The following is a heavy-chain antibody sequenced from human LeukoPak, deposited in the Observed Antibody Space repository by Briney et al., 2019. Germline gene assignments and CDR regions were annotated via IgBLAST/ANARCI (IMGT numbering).Heavy chain of an antibody. CDR1: GFTFSSYS. J-gene: IGHJ4*02. Sequence: GGSLRLSCAASGFTFSSYSMNWVRQAPGKGLEWVSSISSSSSYICYADSVKGRFTISRDNAKNSLFLQMNSLRAEDTAVYYCARGGTTVVTDYGYWGQGTLATVSS. CDR3: ARGGTTVVTDYGY. D-gene: IGHD4-23*01. CDR2: ISSSSSYI. V-gene: IGHV3-21*01.